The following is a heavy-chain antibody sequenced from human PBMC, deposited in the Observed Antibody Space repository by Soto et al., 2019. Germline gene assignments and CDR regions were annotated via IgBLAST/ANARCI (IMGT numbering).Heavy chain of an antibody. D-gene: IGHD6-6*01. J-gene: IGHJ4*02. V-gene: IGHV3-30-3*01. CDR1: GFTFSSYA. Sequence: QVQLVESGGGVVQPGRSLRLSCAASGFTFSSYAMHWVRQAPGKGLEWVAVISYDGSNKYYADSVKGRFTISRDNSKNTLYLQRNSLRAEDTAVYYCARVLKDSSIAARRRLYYFDYWGQGTLVTVSS. CDR2: ISYDGSNK. CDR3: ARVLKDSSIAARRRLYYFDY.